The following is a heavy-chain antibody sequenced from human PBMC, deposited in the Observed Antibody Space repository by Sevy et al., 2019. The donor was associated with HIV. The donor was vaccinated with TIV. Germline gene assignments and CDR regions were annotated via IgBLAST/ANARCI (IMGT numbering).Heavy chain of an antibody. CDR3: AREGCTRPHDY. CDR2: LSFGCGKI. D-gene: IGHD2-8*01. J-gene: IGHJ4*02. CDR1: GFAFYDYS. Sequence: SLRLSCAASGFAFYDYSMSWIRQAPGKGLEWVATLSFGCGKINYADSVKGRFTISIDNSKNSFYLQMDNLRVEDTALYYCAREGCTRPHDYWGQGTRVTVSS. V-gene: IGHV3-23*01.